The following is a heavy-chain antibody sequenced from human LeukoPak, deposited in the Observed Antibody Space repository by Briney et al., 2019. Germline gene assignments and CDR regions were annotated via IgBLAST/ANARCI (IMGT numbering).Heavy chain of an antibody. CDR1: GASISGGTYY. D-gene: IGHD1-26*01. J-gene: IGHJ4*02. V-gene: IGHV4-39*01. CDR3: ARRGGSGRAFDY. CDR2: IYYTGST. Sequence: PSETLSLTCSVSGASISGGTYYWGWIRQPPGKGLEWIGSIYYTGSTYDNPSLKSRVTISVDTCKNQFSLKLSSVTAADTAVYYCARRGGSGRAFDYWGQGTLVTVSS.